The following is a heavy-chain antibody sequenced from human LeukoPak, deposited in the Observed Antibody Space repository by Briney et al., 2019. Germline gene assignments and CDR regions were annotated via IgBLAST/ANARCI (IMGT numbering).Heavy chain of an antibody. J-gene: IGHJ4*02. D-gene: IGHD5-18*01. Sequence: SETLSLTCTVSGGSISSSSYYWGWIRQPPGKGLEWIGSIYYSGSTYYNPSLKSRVTISVDTSKNQFSLKLSSVTAADTAVYYCARQGYNYDYYYFDYWGQGTLATVSS. CDR3: ARQGYNYDYYYFDY. CDR2: IYYSGST. CDR1: GGSISSSSYY. V-gene: IGHV4-39*07.